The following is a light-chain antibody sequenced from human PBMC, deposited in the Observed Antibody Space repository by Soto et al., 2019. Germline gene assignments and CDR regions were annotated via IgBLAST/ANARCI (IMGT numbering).Light chain of an antibody. J-gene: IGKJ5*01. CDR3: QQYDNLRIT. CDR1: QDISNY. CDR2: DAS. Sequence: DIQMTQSPSSLSASVGDRVTITCQASQDISNYLNWYQQKPGKAPKLLIYDASNLETGVPSRFSRSGSGTDFTFTISSLQPEEIATYYCQQYDNLRITFGQGTRLEIK. V-gene: IGKV1-33*01.